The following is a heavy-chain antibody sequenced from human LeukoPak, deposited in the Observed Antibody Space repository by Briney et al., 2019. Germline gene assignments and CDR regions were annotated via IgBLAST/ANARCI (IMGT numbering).Heavy chain of an antibody. CDR1: GGSISSSSYY. D-gene: IGHD3-22*01. CDR2: IYYSGST. CDR3: ASRYYDSSGYYFDY. J-gene: IGHJ4*02. Sequence: PSETLSLTCTVSGGSISSSSYYWGWIRQPPGKGLEWIGSIYYSGSTYYNPSPKSRVTISVDTSKNQFSLKLSSVTAADTAVYYCASRYYDSSGYYFDYWGQGTLVTVSS. V-gene: IGHV4-39*01.